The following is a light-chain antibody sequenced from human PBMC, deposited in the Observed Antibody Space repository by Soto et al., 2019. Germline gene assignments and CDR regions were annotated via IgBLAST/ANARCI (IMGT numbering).Light chain of an antibody. Sequence: DIQMTQSPPSLSASVGDRVTITCQASEHINNYLNWYQQIPGKAPKLLIYDASNLAAGAPSRFSGSGSGTAFTFAISGLQPDDVATYYCQQYDSLPLTFCGGTKVEIK. CDR3: QQYDSLPLT. V-gene: IGKV1-33*01. CDR1: EHINNY. CDR2: DAS. J-gene: IGKJ4*01.